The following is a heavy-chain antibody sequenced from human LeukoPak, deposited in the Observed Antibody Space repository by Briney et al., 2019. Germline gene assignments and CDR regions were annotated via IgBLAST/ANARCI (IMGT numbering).Heavy chain of an antibody. CDR1: GYTFTGYY. Sequence: ASVKVSCKASGYTFTGYYIHWVRQAPGQGLEWMGWIIPNSGGTNYAQKFQGRVTMTRDTSISTAYMELSRLRSDDTAVYYCAREGPYSSSSGYFDYWGQGTLVTVSS. V-gene: IGHV1-2*02. CDR3: AREGPYSSSSGYFDY. D-gene: IGHD6-6*01. CDR2: IIPNSGGT. J-gene: IGHJ4*02.